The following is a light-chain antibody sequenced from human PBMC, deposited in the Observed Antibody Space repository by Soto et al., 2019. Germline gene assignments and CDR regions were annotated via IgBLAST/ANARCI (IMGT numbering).Light chain of an antibody. V-gene: IGLV1-44*01. CDR1: SSNIGSNT. Sequence: QAVVTQPPSASGTPGQRVTISCSGSSSNIGSNTVNWYQQLPGTAPKLLIYSNNQRPSGVPDRFSGSKSGTSASLAISGLRSEDEADYYCAAWDDSLNGSYVFGTGTKLTVL. CDR3: AAWDDSLNGSYV. J-gene: IGLJ1*01. CDR2: SNN.